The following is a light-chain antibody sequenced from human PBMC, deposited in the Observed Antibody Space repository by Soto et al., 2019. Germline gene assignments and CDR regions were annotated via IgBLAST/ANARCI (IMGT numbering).Light chain of an antibody. CDR3: QQYNRYPIT. V-gene: IGKV1-16*01. Sequence: DIQMTQSPSSLSASVGNRVTITCRASQDINNYLAWFQQKPGKAPRSLIYGASSLQSGVPSRFSGRRSGTDFTLTISSLQPEDFATYYCQQYNRYPITFGQGTRLEIK. CDR2: GAS. J-gene: IGKJ5*01. CDR1: QDINNY.